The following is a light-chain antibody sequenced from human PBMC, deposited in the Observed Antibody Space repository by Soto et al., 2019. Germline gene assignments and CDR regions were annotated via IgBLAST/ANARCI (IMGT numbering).Light chain of an antibody. CDR3: QQYATSPWT. Sequence: EIVLTQSPGTLSLSPGERATLSCRASQSVSSNSLAWYEQKPGQAPRLIIYGASRRAAGIPDRVSGSGSGTAFTLTISRLEPEDFALYYCQQYATSPWTFGQGTKVDIK. J-gene: IGKJ1*01. CDR1: QSVSSNS. V-gene: IGKV3-20*01. CDR2: GAS.